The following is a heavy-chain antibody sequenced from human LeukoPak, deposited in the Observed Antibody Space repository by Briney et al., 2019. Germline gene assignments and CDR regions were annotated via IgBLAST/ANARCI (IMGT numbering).Heavy chain of an antibody. Sequence: GGSLRLSCAASGFTFSSYAMHWVRQAPGKGLEWVAVISYDGSNKYYADSVKGRFTISRDNSKNTLYLQMNSLRAEDTAVYYCAKRGAGTEDWGQGTLVTVSS. CDR3: AKRGAGTED. V-gene: IGHV3-30-3*02. J-gene: IGHJ4*02. D-gene: IGHD6-19*01. CDR2: ISYDGSNK. CDR1: GFTFSSYA.